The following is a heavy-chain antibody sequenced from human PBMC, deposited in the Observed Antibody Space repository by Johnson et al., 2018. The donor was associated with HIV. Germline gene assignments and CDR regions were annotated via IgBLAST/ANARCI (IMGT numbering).Heavy chain of an antibody. J-gene: IGHJ3*02. V-gene: IGHV3-9*01. Sequence: VQLVESGGGVVRPGGSLRLSCADSRIFFDDYAMHWVRQAPGKGLEWVSGISWNSGSIAYADSVKGRFTISRDNAKNSLYLQMNSLRAEDTALYYCARGGLGFQNIHDPLDIWGQGTMVTVSS. D-gene: IGHD1/OR15-1a*01. CDR3: ARGGLGFQNIHDPLDI. CDR2: ISWNSGSI. CDR1: RIFFDDYA.